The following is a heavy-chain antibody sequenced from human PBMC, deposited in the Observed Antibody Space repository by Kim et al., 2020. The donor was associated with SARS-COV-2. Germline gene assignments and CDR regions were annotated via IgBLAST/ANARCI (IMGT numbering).Heavy chain of an antibody. CDR2: IKRKNDGGTT. V-gene: IGHV3-15*01. Sequence: GGSLRLSCAASGFTFTNAWMSWVRQAPGKGLEWVGRIKRKNDGGTTDYAAPVKGRFTVSRDDSENTMYLQMNSLKIEDTAMYYCTTEKYSSLGLDNWGQGTLVTVSS. CDR3: TTEKYSSLGLDN. CDR1: GFTFTNAW. J-gene: IGHJ4*02. D-gene: IGHD3-22*01.